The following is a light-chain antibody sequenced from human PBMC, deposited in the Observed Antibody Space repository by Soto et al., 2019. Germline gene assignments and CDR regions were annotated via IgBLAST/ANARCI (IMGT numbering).Light chain of an antibody. CDR1: SSDVGNYNY. CDR3: SSYAGSNNLV. CDR2: EVS. J-gene: IGLJ2*01. V-gene: IGLV2-8*01. Sequence: SALTQPPSASGSPGQSVTISCTGTSSDVGNYNYVSWYQHHPGKAPKLIIYEVSERPSGVPDRFSGSKSGNTASLTVSGLQAEDESDYYCSSYAGSNNLVFGGGTKLTVL.